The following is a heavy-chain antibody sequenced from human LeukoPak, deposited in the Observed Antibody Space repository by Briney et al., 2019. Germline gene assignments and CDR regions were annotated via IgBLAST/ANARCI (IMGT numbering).Heavy chain of an antibody. CDR1: GGSFSGYY. D-gene: IGHD7-27*01. J-gene: IGHJ6*04. V-gene: IGHV4-34*01. Sequence: SETLSLTCAVYGGSFSGYYLSWIRQPPGKGLEWIGEINHSGSTNYNPSLKSRVTISVDTSKNQFSLKLSSVTAADTAVYYCARDWGVGTMDVWGKGTTVTVSS. CDR2: INHSGST. CDR3: ARDWGVGTMDV.